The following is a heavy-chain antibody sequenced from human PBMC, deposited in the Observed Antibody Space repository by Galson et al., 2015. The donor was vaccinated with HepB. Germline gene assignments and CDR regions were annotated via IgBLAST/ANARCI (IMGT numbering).Heavy chain of an antibody. CDR3: AQERGCGGTNCHNLRGT. CDR1: GFTLSGHA. V-gene: IGHV3-23*01. CDR2: VTIGGYI. J-gene: IGHJ5*02. Sequence: SLRLSCAASGFTLSGHAMAWVRHAPGKGLEWVSSVTIGGYIYYADSVKGRFTISRDISKNTLYLQMNSLRVEDTAVYYCAQERGCGGTNCHNLRGTWGPGTLVTVSS. D-gene: IGHD2-2*02.